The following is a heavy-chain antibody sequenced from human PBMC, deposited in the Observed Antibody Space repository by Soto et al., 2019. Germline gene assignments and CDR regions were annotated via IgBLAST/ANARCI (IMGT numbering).Heavy chain of an antibody. CDR1: GGSFSGYY. D-gene: IGHD3-9*01. CDR2: INHSGST. Sequence: SETLSLTCAVYGGSFSGYYWSWIRQPPGKGLEWIGEINHSGSTNYNPSLKSRVTISVDTSKNQFSLKLSSVTAADTAVYYCARSSYDILTVLAFDIWGQGTMVTVSS. V-gene: IGHV4-34*01. CDR3: ARSSYDILTVLAFDI. J-gene: IGHJ3*02.